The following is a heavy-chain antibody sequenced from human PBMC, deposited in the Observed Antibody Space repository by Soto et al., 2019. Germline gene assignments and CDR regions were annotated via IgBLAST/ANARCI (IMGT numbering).Heavy chain of an antibody. CDR2: IYYDGNT. J-gene: IGHJ4*02. Sequence: PSETLSLTCTVSGDSITSSSHYWGWIRQPPGKGLESIANIYYDGNTYYNPSLKSRVTISLDTSMNKFSLRLNSVTAADTAVYYCAKDIYYFDYWGQGTLVT. V-gene: IGHV4-39*02. CDR3: AKDIYYFDY. CDR1: GDSITSSSHY.